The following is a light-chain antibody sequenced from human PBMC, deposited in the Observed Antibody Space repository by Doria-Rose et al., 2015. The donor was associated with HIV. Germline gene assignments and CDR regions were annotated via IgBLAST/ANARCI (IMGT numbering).Light chain of an antibody. V-gene: IGLV1-51*02. CDR1: SANIGKNY. Sequence: QSVLTQPPSVSAAPGQKVTISCSGSSANIGKNYVSWYQQLPGTAPKLVIYENNRRPSGIPDRFSGSKSGTSATLGITGLQTGDEADYHCGTWDSSLSSVVFGGGTELTVL. CDR3: GTWDSSLSSVV. CDR2: ENN. J-gene: IGLJ2*01.